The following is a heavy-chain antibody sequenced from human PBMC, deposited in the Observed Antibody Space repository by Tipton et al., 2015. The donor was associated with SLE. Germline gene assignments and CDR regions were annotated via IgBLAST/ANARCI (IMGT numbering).Heavy chain of an antibody. CDR2: IYYSGST. D-gene: IGHD6-19*01. V-gene: IGHV4-39*01. CDR1: GGSISSSSYY. CDR3: ARQGQSPHFDY. J-gene: IGHJ4*02. Sequence: TLSLTCTVSGGSISSSSYYLGWIRQPPGKGLEWLGSIYYSGSTYYNPSLKSRVTISVDTSKNQFSLKLSSVTAADTAVYYCARQGQSPHFDYWCQGTLVTVSS.